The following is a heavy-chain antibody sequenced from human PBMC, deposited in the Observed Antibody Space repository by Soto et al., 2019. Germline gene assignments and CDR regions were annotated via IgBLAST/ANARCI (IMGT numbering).Heavy chain of an antibody. CDR2: IIPILGIA. Sequence: SVKVSCKASGGTFSSYTISWVRQAPGQGLEWMGRIIPILGIANYAQKFQGRVTITADKSTSTAYMEPSSLRSEDTAVYYCARAYYYGSGTYYYYYMDVWGKGTTVTVSS. V-gene: IGHV1-69*02. D-gene: IGHD3-10*01. CDR3: ARAYYYGSGTYYYYYMDV. CDR1: GGTFSSYT. J-gene: IGHJ6*03.